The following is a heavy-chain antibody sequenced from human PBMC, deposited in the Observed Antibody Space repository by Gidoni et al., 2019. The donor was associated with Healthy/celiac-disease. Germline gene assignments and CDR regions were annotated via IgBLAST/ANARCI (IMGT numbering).Heavy chain of an antibody. CDR3: ARGVTIFGVVTPWYFDY. CDR2: IEQSGST. D-gene: IGHD3-3*01. CDR1: GYSISSGYY. J-gene: IGHJ4*02. Sequence: QVQLQASGPGLVKPSETLSLTCTVSGYSISSGYYWGWLRKPPGKRLEWTGSIEQSGSTYYNPSPKSRVTISVDTSKNQFSLKLSSGTAADTAVYYCARGVTIFGVVTPWYFDYWGQGTLVTGSS. V-gene: IGHV4-38-2*02.